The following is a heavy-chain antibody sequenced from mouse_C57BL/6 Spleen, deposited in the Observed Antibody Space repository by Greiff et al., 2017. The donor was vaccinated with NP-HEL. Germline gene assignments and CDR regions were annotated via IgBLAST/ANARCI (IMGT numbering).Heavy chain of an antibody. J-gene: IGHJ3*01. D-gene: IGHD1-1*01. Sequence: QVQLQQSGAELVRPGASVKLSCKASGYTFTDYYINWVKQRPGQGLEWIARIYPGSGNTYYNEKFKGKATLTAEKSSSTAYMQLSSLTSEDSAVYFCAREGGYYGSSGGFAYWGQGTLVTVSA. V-gene: IGHV1-76*01. CDR1: GYTFTDYY. CDR2: IYPGSGNT. CDR3: AREGGYYGSSGGFAY.